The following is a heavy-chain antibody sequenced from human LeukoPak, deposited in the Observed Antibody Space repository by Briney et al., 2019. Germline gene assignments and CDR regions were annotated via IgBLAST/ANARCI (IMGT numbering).Heavy chain of an antibody. CDR3: AKGGTAAGTMKYYY. Sequence: GGSLRLSCAASAFSFSDYNMNWVRQAPGKGLEWVSSITSTGSYIYYADSVKGRFTISRDNAKNSLFLQLNSLRAEDTAVYYCAKGGTAAGTMKYYYWGQGTLVTVSS. V-gene: IGHV3-21*04. CDR2: ITSTGSYI. CDR1: AFSFSDYN. J-gene: IGHJ4*02. D-gene: IGHD6-13*01.